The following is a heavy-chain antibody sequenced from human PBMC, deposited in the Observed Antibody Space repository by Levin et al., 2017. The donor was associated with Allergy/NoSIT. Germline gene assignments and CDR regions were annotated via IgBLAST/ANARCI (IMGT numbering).Heavy chain of an antibody. V-gene: IGHV4-34*01. J-gene: IGHJ3*02. CDR3: ARGVLFPEWLVTSAFDI. CDR2: INHSGST. CDR1: GGSFSGYY. Sequence: SQTLSLTCAVYGGSFSGYYWSWIRQPPGKGLEWIGEINHSGSTNYNPSLKSRVTISVDTSKNQFSLKLSSVTAADTAVYYCARGVLFPEWLVTSAFDIWGQGTMVTVSS. D-gene: IGHD6-19*01.